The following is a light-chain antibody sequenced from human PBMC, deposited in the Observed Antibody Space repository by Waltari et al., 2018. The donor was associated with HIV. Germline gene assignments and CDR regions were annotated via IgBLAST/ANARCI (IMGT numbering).Light chain of an antibody. CDR2: SVF. CDR3: QQSYSTPQT. CDR1: QNISTF. J-gene: IGKJ1*01. Sequence: EIQMTQSPSALSASVGDRVTLSCRASQNISTFLNWYQQKPGKAPHLLMSSVFTLQGGVPLRFSGGGSGTNFTLTISNLQPEDSATYHCQQSYSTPQTFGQGTKVEIK. V-gene: IGKV1-39*01.